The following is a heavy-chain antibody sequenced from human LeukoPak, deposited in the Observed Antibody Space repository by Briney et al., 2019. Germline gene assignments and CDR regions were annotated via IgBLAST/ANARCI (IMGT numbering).Heavy chain of an antibody. V-gene: IGHV3-64D*06. CDR1: GFTFSTYV. Sequence: GGSLRLSCSVSGFTFSTYVMHWVRQAPGKGLEYVSAISSNGDNIYYADSVKGRFTISRDNSKNTLYLQMSSLRADDTAVYYCVRGAGYWGQGTRVTVSS. CDR2: ISSNGDNI. CDR3: VRGAGY. J-gene: IGHJ4*02.